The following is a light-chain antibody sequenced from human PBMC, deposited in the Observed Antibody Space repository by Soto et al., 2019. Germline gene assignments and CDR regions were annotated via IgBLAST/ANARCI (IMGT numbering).Light chain of an antibody. CDR2: RTS. CDR3: QQRRTWPRIS. J-gene: IGKJ3*01. V-gene: IGKV3-15*01. Sequence: ETVMTQSPATLSVSPGERATLSCGASQTISSNLAWYQQKPGQAPRLLMFRTSTRATGIPARFSGSGSGTDFTLTISSLEPEDFAVYYCQQRRTWPRISFGPGTKVDIK. CDR1: QTISSN.